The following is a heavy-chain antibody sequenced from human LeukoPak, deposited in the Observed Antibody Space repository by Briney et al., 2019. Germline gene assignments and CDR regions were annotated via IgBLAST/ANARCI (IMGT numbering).Heavy chain of an antibody. Sequence: SGGSLRLSCAASGFTFSSYWMHWVRQAPGKGLVWVSRIHRDGSSTDYADSVKGRFTISRDNAKNTLFLQMNSLRAEDTAVYYCARETVPDYWGQGTLVTVSS. J-gene: IGHJ4*02. D-gene: IGHD2-21*02. CDR1: GFTFSSYW. V-gene: IGHV3-74*01. CDR3: ARETVPDY. CDR2: IHRDGSST.